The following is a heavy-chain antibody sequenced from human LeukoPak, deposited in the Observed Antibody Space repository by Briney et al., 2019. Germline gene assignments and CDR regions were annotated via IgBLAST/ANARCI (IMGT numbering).Heavy chain of an antibody. CDR3: ARDSSSGWYPPNFDY. CDR2: IWYDGSNK. CDR1: GFTFSSYG. Sequence: GGSLRLSCAASGFTFSSYGMHWVRQAPGKGLEWVAVIWYDGSNKHYADSVKGRFTISRDNSKNTLYLQMNSLRAEDTAVYYCARDSSSGWYPPNFDYWGQGTLVTVSS. J-gene: IGHJ4*02. D-gene: IGHD6-19*01. V-gene: IGHV3-33*01.